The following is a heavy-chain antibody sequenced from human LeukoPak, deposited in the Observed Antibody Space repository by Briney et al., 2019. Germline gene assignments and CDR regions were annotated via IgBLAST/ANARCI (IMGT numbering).Heavy chain of an antibody. V-gene: IGHV3-66*01. Sequence: GGSLRLSCAASGFTVSSNYMSWVRQAPGKGLEWVSVIYSGGSTYYADSVKGRFTISRDNSKNTLYLQMNSLRAEDTAVYYCARDYYDSSGYRYYYYYMDVWGKGTTVTISS. D-gene: IGHD3-22*01. CDR2: IYSGGST. CDR3: ARDYYDSSGYRYYYYYMDV. J-gene: IGHJ6*03. CDR1: GFTVSSNY.